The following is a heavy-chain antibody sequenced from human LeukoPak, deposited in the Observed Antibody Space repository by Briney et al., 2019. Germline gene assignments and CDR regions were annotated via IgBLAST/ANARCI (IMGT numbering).Heavy chain of an antibody. V-gene: IGHV3-53*01. J-gene: IGHJ4*02. CDR1: GFTVSSNY. D-gene: IGHD1-26*01. CDR2: IYSGGST. CDR3: ARGLVNRGPGTYNSRDY. Sequence: GGSLRLSCAASGFTVSSNYMSWVRQAPGKGLEWVSVIYSGGSTYYADSVKGRFTISRDNSKSTLYIQMNSLRAEDTAVYYCARGLVNRGPGTYNSRDYWGQGTLIIVSS.